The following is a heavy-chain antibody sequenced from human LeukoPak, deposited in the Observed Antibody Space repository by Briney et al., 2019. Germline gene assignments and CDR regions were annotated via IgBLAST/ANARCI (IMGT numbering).Heavy chain of an antibody. D-gene: IGHD3-9*01. V-gene: IGHV3-49*03. CDR2: IRSKAYGGTT. CDR1: GFTFGDYA. Sequence: GGSLRLSCTASGFTFGDYAMSWFRQAPGKGLEWVGFIRSKAYGGTTEHAASVKGRFTISRDDSKSIAYLQMNSLKTEDTAVYYCTRAAGGYDIFGLGYFDYWGQGTLVTVSS. J-gene: IGHJ4*02. CDR3: TRAAGGYDIFGLGYFDY.